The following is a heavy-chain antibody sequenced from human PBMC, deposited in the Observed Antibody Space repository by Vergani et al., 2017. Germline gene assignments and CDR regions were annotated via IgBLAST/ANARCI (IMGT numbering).Heavy chain of an antibody. D-gene: IGHD3-3*01. V-gene: IGHV3-49*04. Sequence: EVQLVESGGGLVQPGRSLRLSCTASGFTFGDYAMSWVRQAPGKGLEWVGFIRSKAYGGTTEYAASVKGRFTISRDDSKSIAYLQMNSLKTEDTAVYYCTSGQIWSGYLPLGAGAFDIWGQGTMVTVSS. J-gene: IGHJ3*02. CDR2: IRSKAYGGTT. CDR3: TSGQIWSGYLPLGAGAFDI. CDR1: GFTFGDYA.